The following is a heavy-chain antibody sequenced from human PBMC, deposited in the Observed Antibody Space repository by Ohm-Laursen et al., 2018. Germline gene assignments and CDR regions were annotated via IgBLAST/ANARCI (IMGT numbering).Heavy chain of an antibody. Sequence: GSLRLSCAASGLTFSTYAMSWVRQAPGEGLEWVSVVSDSGGSTYYADSVKGRFTISRNNSKNTLYLQMNSLRADDTAVYYCARIVGTATRGWFDPWGQGTLVTVSS. CDR2: VSDSGGST. CDR3: ARIVGTATRGWFDP. CDR1: GLTFSTYA. J-gene: IGHJ5*02. V-gene: IGHV3-23*01. D-gene: IGHD1-26*01.